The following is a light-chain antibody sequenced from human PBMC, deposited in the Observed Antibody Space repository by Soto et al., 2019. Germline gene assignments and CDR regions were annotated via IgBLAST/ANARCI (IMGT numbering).Light chain of an antibody. Sequence: EIVMTQSPATLSVSPGERATLSCMASQSISSKLAWYQQNPGQAPRLLIYGASSRATGIPPRFSGRRSGTQFTLTISSLQSEDFAVYYCQQYNDWPQFTFGQGTKLEIK. V-gene: IGKV3-15*01. CDR2: GAS. CDR1: QSISSK. CDR3: QQYNDWPQFT. J-gene: IGKJ2*01.